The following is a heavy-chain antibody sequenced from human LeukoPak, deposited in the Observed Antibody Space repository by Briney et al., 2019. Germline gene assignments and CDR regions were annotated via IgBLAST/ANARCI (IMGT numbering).Heavy chain of an antibody. CDR2: IIPIFGTA. CDR1: GGTFSSYA. CDR3: ARFDCSGGSCYYYFDY. V-gene: IGHV1-69*06. Sequence: GASVKVSCKASGGTFSSYAISWVRQAPGQGLEWMGGIIPIFGTANYAQKFQGRVTITADKSTSTAYMELRSLRSDDTAVYYCARFDCSGGSCYYYFDYWGQGTLVTVSS. D-gene: IGHD2-15*01. J-gene: IGHJ4*02.